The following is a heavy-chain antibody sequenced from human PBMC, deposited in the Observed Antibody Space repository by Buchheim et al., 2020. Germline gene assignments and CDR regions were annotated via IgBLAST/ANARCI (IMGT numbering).Heavy chain of an antibody. J-gene: IGHJ5*01. CDR3: ARLPTGSAWFDS. Sequence: QVQLQESGPGLVKPSQTLSLTCTVSGDSISSSRYYWTWIRQPAGKGLEWIGRIYKIGSTKYNLSLQSRVTISLDTKKNQFSLNLRSVTAADTAVYYCARLPTGSAWFDSWGQGAL. CDR1: GDSISSSRYY. V-gene: IGHV4-61*02. CDR2: IYKIGST.